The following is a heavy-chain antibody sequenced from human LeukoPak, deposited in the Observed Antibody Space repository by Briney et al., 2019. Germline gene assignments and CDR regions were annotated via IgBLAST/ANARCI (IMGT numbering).Heavy chain of an antibody. CDR3: ARHYTYSSAVDAFDI. Sequence: ASVTVSCKASGYTFTSYSISWVRQAPGQGLEWMGWISAYNGNTNYAQKLQGRVTMTTDTSTSTAYMELRSLRSDDTAVYYCARHYTYSSAVDAFDIWGQGTMVTVSS. CDR2: ISAYNGNT. V-gene: IGHV1-18*01. J-gene: IGHJ3*02. CDR1: GYTFTSYS. D-gene: IGHD6-19*01.